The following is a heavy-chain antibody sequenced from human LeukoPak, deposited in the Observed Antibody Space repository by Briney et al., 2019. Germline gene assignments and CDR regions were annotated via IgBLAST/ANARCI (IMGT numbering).Heavy chain of an antibody. J-gene: IGHJ3*02. V-gene: IGHV3-23*01. D-gene: IGHD3-22*01. CDR2: ISGSGGST. CDR3: AKGMYYYDSSGQTDAFDI. Sequence: GGSLRLSCAASGFTFSSYGMSWVRQAPGKGLEWASAISGSGGSTYYADSVKGRFTISRDNSKNTLYLQMNSLRAEDTAVYYCAKGMYYYDSSGQTDAFDIWGQGTMVTVSS. CDR1: GFTFSSYG.